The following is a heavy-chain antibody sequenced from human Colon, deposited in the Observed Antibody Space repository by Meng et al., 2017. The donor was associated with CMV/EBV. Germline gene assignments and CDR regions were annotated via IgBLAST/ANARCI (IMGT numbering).Heavy chain of an antibody. CDR3: VRSSGWSLFDY. CDR2: IRSDGSAT. V-gene: IGHV1-2*02. J-gene: IGHJ4*02. D-gene: IGHD6-19*01. CDR1: GYTFSDYY. Sequence: QGQLRGSGAGVKEPGASVKVSCKPSGYTFSDYYMHWVRQAPGQGLEWMGWIRSDGSATNYAQKFRGRVTMTRDASVSTAYMELSGLTSDDTAVYFCVRSSGWSLFDYWGPGALVTVSS.